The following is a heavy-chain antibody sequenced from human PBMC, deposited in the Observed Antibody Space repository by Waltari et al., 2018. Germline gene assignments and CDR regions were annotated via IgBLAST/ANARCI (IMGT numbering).Heavy chain of an antibody. CDR3: AREESGIYRPFDY. Sequence: QVQLVQSGAEVKTPGASVQVSCKASGYTFTNYAISWVRRAPGQGLEWMGWISTYKGDTNYAQKVQGRVTMTTDTSTSTAYMELRSLRFDETAVYYCAREESGIYRPFDYWGQGTLVTVSS. D-gene: IGHD1-26*01. CDR2: ISTYKGDT. V-gene: IGHV1-18*04. CDR1: GYTFTNYA. J-gene: IGHJ4*02.